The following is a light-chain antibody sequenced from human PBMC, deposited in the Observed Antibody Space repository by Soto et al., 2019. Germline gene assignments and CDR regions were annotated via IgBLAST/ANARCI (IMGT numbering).Light chain of an antibody. CDR2: EVS. Sequence: QSALTQPASVSGSTGQSITISGTGTSSDFCGYNYVSWYQQHPGKAPKLMIYEVSNRPSGVSNRFSCSKSGNTASLTISGLQAEDEADYYCTSYSSSGTRLFGGGTKVTVL. CDR1: SSDFCGYNY. J-gene: IGLJ2*01. V-gene: IGLV2-14*01. CDR3: TSYSSSGTRL.